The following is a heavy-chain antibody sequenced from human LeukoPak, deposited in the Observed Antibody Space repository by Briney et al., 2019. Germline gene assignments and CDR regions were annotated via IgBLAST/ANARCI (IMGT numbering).Heavy chain of an antibody. Sequence: GGSLRLSCAASGFTFSSYGMHWVRQAPGKGLEWVAFIRYDGSNKYYADSVKGRFTISRDNSKNTLYLQMNSLRAEDTAVYYCAKDRNYGSGSYYTYYFDYWGQGTLVTVSS. CDR1: GFTFSSYG. CDR3: AKDRNYGSGSYYTYYFDY. V-gene: IGHV3-30*02. CDR2: IRYDGSNK. J-gene: IGHJ4*02. D-gene: IGHD3-10*01.